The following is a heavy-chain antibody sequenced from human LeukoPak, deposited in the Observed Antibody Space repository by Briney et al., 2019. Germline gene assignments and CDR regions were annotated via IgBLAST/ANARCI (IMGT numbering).Heavy chain of an antibody. Sequence: PSETLSLTCTVSGGSISSSSYYWGWIRQPPGKGLEWIGSIYYSGSTYYNPSLKSRVTISVDTSKNQFSLKLSSVTAADTAVYYCARAGQRDYGDYVFHYYYYMDVWGKGTTVTVSS. V-gene: IGHV4-39*07. CDR1: GGSISSSSYY. CDR2: IYYSGST. CDR3: ARAGQRDYGDYVFHYYYYMDV. D-gene: IGHD4-17*01. J-gene: IGHJ6*03.